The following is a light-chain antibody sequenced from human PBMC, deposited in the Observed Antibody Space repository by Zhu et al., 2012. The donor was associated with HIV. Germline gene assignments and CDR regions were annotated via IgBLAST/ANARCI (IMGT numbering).Light chain of an antibody. CDR1: QSLATTF. CDR2: AAS. Sequence: EIVLTQSPDILSLSPGERAILSCRASQSLATTFLAWFQQRRGQAPRLLIYAASTRATDIPDRFSASGSGTDFTLTISRLEPEDFAVYYCLQYVNAPYTFGQGTNLEIK. J-gene: IGKJ2*01. CDR3: LQYVNAPYT. V-gene: IGKV3-20*01.